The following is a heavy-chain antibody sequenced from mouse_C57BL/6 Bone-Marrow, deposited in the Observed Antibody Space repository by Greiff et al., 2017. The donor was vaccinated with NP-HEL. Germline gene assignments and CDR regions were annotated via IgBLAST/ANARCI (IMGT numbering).Heavy chain of an antibody. D-gene: IGHD1-2*01. Sequence: VKDRFTISSDDSESMLYLQMNNLKTEDTAMYFCVRLRPFAYWGQGTLVTVSA. CDR3: VRLRPFAY. J-gene: IGHJ3*01. V-gene: IGHV10-1*01.